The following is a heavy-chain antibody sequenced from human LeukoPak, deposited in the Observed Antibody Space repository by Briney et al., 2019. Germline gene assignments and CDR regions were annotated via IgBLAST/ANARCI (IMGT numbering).Heavy chain of an antibody. CDR2: ISSSSSTI. V-gene: IGHV3-48*01. CDR3: ARSSRELGGYAPWELMPPFDY. CDR1: EFTFSNAW. D-gene: IGHD1-7*01. Sequence: GGSLRLSCAASEFTFSNAWVNWVRQAPGKGLEWVSYISSSSSTIYYADSVKGRFTISRDNAKNSLYLQMNSLRAEDTAVYYCARSSRELGGYAPWELMPPFDYWGQGTLVTVSS. J-gene: IGHJ4*02.